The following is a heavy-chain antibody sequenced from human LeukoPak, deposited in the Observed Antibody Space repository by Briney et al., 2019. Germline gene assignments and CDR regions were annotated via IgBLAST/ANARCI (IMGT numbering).Heavy chain of an antibody. D-gene: IGHD3-3*01. J-gene: IGHJ5*02. CDR3: ARGANDFWSGYYASRYNWFDP. CDR1: GGSISSSNW. CDR2: INHSGST. V-gene: IGHV4-4*02. Sequence: PSETLSLTCAVSGGSISSSNWWSWVRQPPGERLEWIGEINHSGSTNYNPSLKSRDTISVDTSKTQFSLKLSSVTAADTAVYYCARGANDFWSGYYASRYNWFDPWGQGTLVTVSS.